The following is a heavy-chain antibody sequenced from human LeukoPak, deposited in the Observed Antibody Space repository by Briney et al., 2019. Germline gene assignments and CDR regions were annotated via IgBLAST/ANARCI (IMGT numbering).Heavy chain of an antibody. CDR3: AREAGSSSGYYYYYYYGMDV. CDR1: GFTFSTYV. J-gene: IGHJ6*02. D-gene: IGHD3-22*01. CDR2: ISSNSAGT. Sequence: GGSLRLSCVASGFTFSTYVMSWVRQAPGKGLEWVSAISSNSAGTYYADSVKARFTISRDNSKNTLYLQMNSLRAEDTAVYYCAREAGSSSGYYYYYYYGMDVWGQGTTVTVSS. V-gene: IGHV3-23*01.